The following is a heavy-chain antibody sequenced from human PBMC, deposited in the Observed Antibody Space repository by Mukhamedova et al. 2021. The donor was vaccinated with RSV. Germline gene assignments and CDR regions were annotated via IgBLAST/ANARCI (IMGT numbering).Heavy chain of an antibody. D-gene: IGHD5-12*01. V-gene: IGHV3-33*03. Sequence: STWGMHWVRQAPGKGLEWVAVIWYDGSAKYYADSVRGRFTISRDNSKNTLYLQMNSLRAEDTAVYHCLSQGPNSGWNQIDYWGQGTLV. J-gene: IGHJ4*02. CDR2: IWYDGSAK. CDR3: LSQGPNSGWNQIDY. CDR1: STWG.